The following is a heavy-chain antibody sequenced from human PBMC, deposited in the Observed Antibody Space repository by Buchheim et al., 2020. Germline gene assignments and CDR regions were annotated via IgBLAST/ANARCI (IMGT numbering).Heavy chain of an antibody. V-gene: IGHV3-66*02. CDR2: VYSGGNT. CDR1: GFTVGSNY. Sequence: QLVESGGGLVQPGGSLRLSCVATGFTVGSNYMSWVRQAPGKGLEWVSIVYSGGNTHYADSVQARFIISRDRSKNTVHLQMNSLRPEDTAVYYCASLRSPLTANYYYGLDVWGQGAT. D-gene: IGHD1-20*01. CDR3: ASLRSPLTANYYYGLDV. J-gene: IGHJ6*02.